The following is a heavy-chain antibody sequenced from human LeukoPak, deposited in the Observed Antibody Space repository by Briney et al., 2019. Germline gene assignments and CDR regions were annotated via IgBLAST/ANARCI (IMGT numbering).Heavy chain of an antibody. CDR3: ARVADDNWFDP. CDR2: IYSGGST. V-gene: IGHV3-66*01. J-gene: IGHJ5*02. Sequence: TGGSLRLSCAASGFTVSSNYMSWVRQAPGKGLEWVSVIYSGGSTYYADSVKGRFTISRDNSKNTLYLQMNSLRAGDTAVYYCARVADDNWFDPWGQGTLVTVSS. CDR1: GFTVSSNY.